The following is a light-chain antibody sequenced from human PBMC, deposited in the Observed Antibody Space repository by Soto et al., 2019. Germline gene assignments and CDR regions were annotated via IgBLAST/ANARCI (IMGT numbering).Light chain of an antibody. Sequence: EIVLTQSPGTLSLSPGDRATLSCSASQSVSYNLAWYQQKPGQAPRLLIYDASTRATGIPARFSGSGSGTEFNLTISSLQSEDFAVYYCQQYNNWPRATFGGGTKVDIK. V-gene: IGKV3D-15*01. CDR2: DAS. J-gene: IGKJ4*01. CDR1: QSVSYN. CDR3: QQYNNWPRAT.